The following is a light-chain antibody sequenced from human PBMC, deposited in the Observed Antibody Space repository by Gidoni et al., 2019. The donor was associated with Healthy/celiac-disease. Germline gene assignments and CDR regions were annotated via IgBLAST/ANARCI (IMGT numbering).Light chain of an antibody. CDR2: GKN. J-gene: IGLJ2*01. Sequence: SSELTQVPAVSLAFGPTVRITCPGDSLRSYYASWYQQKPGQPPVVVIYGKNNRPSGIPDRFSGSSSGNTASLTSTGAQAEDEADYYCNSRDSSGNHLRVVFGGGTKLTVL. V-gene: IGLV3-19*01. CDR3: NSRDSSGNHLRVV. CDR1: SLRSYY.